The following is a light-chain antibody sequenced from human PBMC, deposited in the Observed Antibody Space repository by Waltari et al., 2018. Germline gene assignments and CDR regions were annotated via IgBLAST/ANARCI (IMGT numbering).Light chain of an antibody. CDR2: DAS. Sequence: IVLTQSPATLSLSPGERATLSCRASQSISTYLAWYQQKPGQAPRLLISDASYRATGIPARFSGSGSGTDFTLTISSLEPEDFAVYYCQQYNNWPPWTFGQGTKVEIK. CDR3: QQYNNWPPWT. J-gene: IGKJ1*01. V-gene: IGKV3-11*01. CDR1: QSISTY.